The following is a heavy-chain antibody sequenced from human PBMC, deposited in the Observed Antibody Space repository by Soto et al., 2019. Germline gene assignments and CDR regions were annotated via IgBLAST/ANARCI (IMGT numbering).Heavy chain of an antibody. Sequence: SVKVSCKTSGGTFSNCAIIWVRQAPGQGLEWMGGILPIFGTPNYAQKFQGRLTISADEFSSTAYMELNILRSEDTAMYYCSSMTTVTTFDYWGQGSLVTVSS. J-gene: IGHJ4*02. D-gene: IGHD4-17*01. CDR3: SSMTTVTTFDY. V-gene: IGHV1-69*13. CDR2: ILPIFGTP. CDR1: GGTFSNCA.